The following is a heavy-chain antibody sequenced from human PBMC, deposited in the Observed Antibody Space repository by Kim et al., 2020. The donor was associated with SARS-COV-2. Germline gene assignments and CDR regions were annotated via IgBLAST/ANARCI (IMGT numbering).Heavy chain of an antibody. CDR3: ASTSGWQPDHYYYYGMDV. Sequence: GGSLRLSCAATGFTVSSKYMSWVRQAPGKGLEWVSVIYSGGSTYYADSVKGRFTISRHNSKNTLYLQMNSLRAEDTAVYYCASTSGWQPDHYYYYGMDVWGQGTTVTVSS. V-gene: IGHV3-53*04. CDR1: GFTVSSKY. J-gene: IGHJ6*02. D-gene: IGHD6-19*01. CDR2: IYSGGST.